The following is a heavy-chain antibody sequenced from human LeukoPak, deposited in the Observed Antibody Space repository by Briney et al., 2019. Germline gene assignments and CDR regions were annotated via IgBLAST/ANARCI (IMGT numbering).Heavy chain of an antibody. Sequence: GGSLRLSCAASGLTFSSYSMNWVRQAPGKGLEWVSGINWNGGSTGYADSVKGRFTISRDNAKNSLYLQMNSLRAEDTAVYYCARAGGSSWADYWGQGTLVTVSS. V-gene: IGHV3-20*04. CDR3: ARAGGSSWADY. CDR1: GLTFSSYS. J-gene: IGHJ4*02. D-gene: IGHD6-13*01. CDR2: INWNGGST.